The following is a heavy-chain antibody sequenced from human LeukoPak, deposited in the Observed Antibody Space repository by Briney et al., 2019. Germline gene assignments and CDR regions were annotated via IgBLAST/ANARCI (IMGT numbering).Heavy chain of an antibody. D-gene: IGHD2-2*02. V-gene: IGHV1-8*01. J-gene: IGHJ4*02. CDR2: INPNSGNT. CDR1: GYTFNSYD. Sequence: ASVKVSCKASGYTFNSYDINWVRQATGQGLEWMGWINPNSGNTGYAQRFQGRLTMTRNTSISTAYMELNNLTSEDTAVYFCARGDPSCSSASCYNYWGQGTLVAVSS. CDR3: ARGDPSCSSASCYNY.